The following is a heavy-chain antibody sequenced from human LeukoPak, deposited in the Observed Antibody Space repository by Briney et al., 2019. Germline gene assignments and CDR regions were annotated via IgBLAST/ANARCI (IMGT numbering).Heavy chain of an antibody. CDR1: GGSISSYY. CDR3: ARGAVADPFDY. Sequence: SETLPLTCTVSGGSISSYYWSWIRQPPGKGLEWIGYIYYSGSTNYNPSLKSRVTISVDTSKNQFSLKLSSVTAADTAVYYCARGAVADPFDYWGQGTLVTVSS. CDR2: IYYSGST. D-gene: IGHD6-19*01. V-gene: IGHV4-59*08. J-gene: IGHJ4*02.